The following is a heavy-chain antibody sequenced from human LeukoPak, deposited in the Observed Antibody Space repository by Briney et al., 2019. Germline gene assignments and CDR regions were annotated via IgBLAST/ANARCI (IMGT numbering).Heavy chain of an antibody. CDR2: INHSGST. V-gene: IGHV4-34*01. CDR1: GGSFSGYY. CDR3: ARGRGARSSRWYNWFDP. Sequence: SETLSLTCAVYGGSFSGYYWSWIRQPPGKGLEWIGEINHSGSTNYNPSLNSRVTISIDTSRNQFSLEMSSVTAADTAVYYCARGRGARSSRWYNWFDPWGQGTLVTVSS. D-gene: IGHD6-13*01. J-gene: IGHJ5*02.